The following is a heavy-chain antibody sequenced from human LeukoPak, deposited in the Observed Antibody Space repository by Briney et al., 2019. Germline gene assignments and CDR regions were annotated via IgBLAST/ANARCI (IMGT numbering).Heavy chain of an antibody. D-gene: IGHD3-10*01. V-gene: IGHV5-51*04. Sequence: GESLKISCKGSGYSFTSYWIGWVRQMPGKGLEWMGIIYPGDSDTRYSPSFQGQVTISADKPISTAYLQWSSLKASDTAMYYCARVPTYYYGSGSYISWGQGTLVTVSS. J-gene: IGHJ4*02. CDR3: ARVPTYYYGSGSYIS. CDR2: IYPGDSDT. CDR1: GYSFTSYW.